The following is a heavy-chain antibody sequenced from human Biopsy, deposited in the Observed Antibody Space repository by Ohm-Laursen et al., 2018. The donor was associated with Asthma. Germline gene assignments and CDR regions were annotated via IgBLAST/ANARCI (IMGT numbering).Heavy chain of an antibody. CDR2: INAGNGNT. D-gene: IGHD3-9*01. V-gene: IGHV1-3*01. J-gene: IGHJ3*02. CDR3: ARTYYDFLTGQVIDAFAI. CDR1: GYTFISYA. Sequence: SVKVSCKASGYTFISYAIHWVRQAPGQRLEWMGWINAGNGNTKYSQKFQGRVTITRDTSASTAYMELSSLRSEDTAVYYCARTYYDFLTGQVIDAFAIWGQGTMVAVSS.